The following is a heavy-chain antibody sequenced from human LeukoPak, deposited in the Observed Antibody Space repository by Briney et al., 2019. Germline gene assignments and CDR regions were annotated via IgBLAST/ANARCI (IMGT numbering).Heavy chain of an antibody. CDR3: ARSKDNRGYDLGHLDY. D-gene: IGHD1-14*01. CDR2: INPSGGHT. J-gene: IGHJ4*02. CDR1: GFTFTSYY. V-gene: IGHV1-46*01. Sequence: ASVKVSCKTSGFTFTSYYMHWVRQAPGQGLEWMGMINPSGGHTNYAQNFQGRVTMTRDMSTSTVYMELSSLRSDDTAVFYCARSKDNRGYDLGHLDYWGQGTLVTVSS.